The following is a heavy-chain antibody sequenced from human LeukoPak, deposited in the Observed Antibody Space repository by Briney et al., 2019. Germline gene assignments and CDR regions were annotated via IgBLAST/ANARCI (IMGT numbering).Heavy chain of an antibody. J-gene: IGHJ6*02. Sequence: SVKVSCKASGGTFSSYAISWVRQAPGQGLEWMGRIIPILGITNYAQKFQGRVTVTADKSTSTAYMELSSLRSEDTAVYYCARGPPRYYGMDVWGQGTTVTVSS. CDR2: IIPILGIT. V-gene: IGHV1-69*04. CDR1: GGTFSSYA. CDR3: ARGPPRYYGMDV.